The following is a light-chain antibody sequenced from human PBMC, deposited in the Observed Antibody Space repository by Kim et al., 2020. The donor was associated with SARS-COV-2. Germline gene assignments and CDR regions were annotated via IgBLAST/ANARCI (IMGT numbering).Light chain of an antibody. CDR3: QVWDSSSDHVV. V-gene: IGLV3-21*03. J-gene: IGLJ2*01. CDR1: NIGSKS. CDR2: DGS. Sequence: SSELTQPPSVSVAPGKTARITCGGNNIGSKSVHWYQQKPGQAPVLVVYDGSDRPSGIPERFSGSNSGNTATLTISRVEAGDEADYYCQVWDSSSDHVVFGGGTQLTVL.